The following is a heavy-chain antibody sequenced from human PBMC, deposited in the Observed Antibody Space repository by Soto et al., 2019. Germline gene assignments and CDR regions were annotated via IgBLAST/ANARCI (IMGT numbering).Heavy chain of an antibody. Sequence: GASVKVSCKASGYTFTSYGISWVRQAPGQGLEWIGWIVVGSGNTNYAQKFQERVTITRDMSTSTAYMELSSLRSEDTAVYYCAAEGIAVAGTMYWGQGTLVTVSS. CDR2: IVVGSGNT. J-gene: IGHJ4*02. CDR1: GYTFTSYG. V-gene: IGHV1-58*02. D-gene: IGHD6-19*01. CDR3: AAEGIAVAGTMY.